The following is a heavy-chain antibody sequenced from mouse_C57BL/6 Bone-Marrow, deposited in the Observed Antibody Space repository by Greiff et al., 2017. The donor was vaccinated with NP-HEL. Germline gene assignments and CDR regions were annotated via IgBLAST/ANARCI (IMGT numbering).Heavy chain of an antibody. CDR2: ISSGSSTI. Sequence: EVQRVESGGGLVKPGGSLKLSCAASGFTFSDYGMHWVRQAPEKGLEWVAYISSGSSTIYYADTVKGRFTISRDNAKNTLFLQMTSLRSEDTAMYYCARENYYYGSRGLDWGQGTTLTVSS. J-gene: IGHJ2*01. V-gene: IGHV5-17*01. D-gene: IGHD1-1*01. CDR3: ARENYYYGSRGLD. CDR1: GFTFSDYG.